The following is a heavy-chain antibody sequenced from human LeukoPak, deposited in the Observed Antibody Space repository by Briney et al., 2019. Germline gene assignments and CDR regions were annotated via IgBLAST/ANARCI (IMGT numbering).Heavy chain of an antibody. CDR2: ISYDGGKK. D-gene: IGHD3-16*02. CDR3: ARRARGLRLGELSFGHPRYFDL. V-gene: IGHV3-30*03. CDR1: GFTFSSHD. J-gene: IGHJ2*01. Sequence: PGGSLRLSCAASGFTFSSHDMHWVRQAPGKGLEWVAIISYDGGKKDYADSVKGRFTISRDNAKNSLYLQMNSLRAEDTAVYYCARRARGLRLGELSFGHPRYFDLWGRGTLVTVSS.